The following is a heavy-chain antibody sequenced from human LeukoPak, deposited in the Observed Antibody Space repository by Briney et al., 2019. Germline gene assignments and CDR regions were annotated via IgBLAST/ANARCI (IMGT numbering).Heavy chain of an antibody. V-gene: IGHV4-39*07. CDR2: IYYSGST. CDR3: ARVFSYPLRAPFDP. CDR1: GGSISSSSYY. D-gene: IGHD3-3*01. Sequence: SETLSLTCTVSGGSISSSSYYWGWIRQPPGKGLEWIGSIYYSGSTYYNPSLKSRVTISVDTSKNQSSLKLSSVTAADTAVYYCARVFSYPLRAPFDPWGQGTLVTVSS. J-gene: IGHJ5*02.